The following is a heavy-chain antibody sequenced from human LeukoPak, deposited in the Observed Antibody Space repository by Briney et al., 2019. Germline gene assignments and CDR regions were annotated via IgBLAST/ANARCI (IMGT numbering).Heavy chain of an antibody. D-gene: IGHD3-9*01. CDR2: ISSSGSTI. CDR3: ARGSLRYKNHFDY. J-gene: IGHJ4*02. CDR1: GFTFSSYE. V-gene: IGHV3-48*03. Sequence: GRSLRLSCAASGFTFSSYEMNWVRQAPGKGLEWVSYISSSGSTIYYADSVKGRFTISRDNAKNSLYLQMNSLRAEDTAVYYCARGSLRYKNHFDYWGQGTLVTVSS.